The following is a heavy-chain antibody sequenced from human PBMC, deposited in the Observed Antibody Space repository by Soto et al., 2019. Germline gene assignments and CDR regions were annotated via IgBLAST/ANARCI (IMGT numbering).Heavy chain of an antibody. V-gene: IGHV4-59*08. CDR3: ARHTIGDAFDI. D-gene: IGHD3-9*01. Sequence: PSETLFLTCTVSGGSISSYYWSWIWQPPGKGLEWIGYIYYSGSTNYNPSLKSRVTISVDTSKNQFSLKLSSVTAADTAVYYCARHTIGDAFDIWGQGTMVTVSS. J-gene: IGHJ3*02. CDR1: GGSISSYY. CDR2: IYYSGST.